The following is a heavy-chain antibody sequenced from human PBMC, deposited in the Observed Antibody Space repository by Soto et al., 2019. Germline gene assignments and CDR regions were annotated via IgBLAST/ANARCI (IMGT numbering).Heavy chain of an antibody. J-gene: IGHJ5*02. D-gene: IGHD2-2*01. CDR3: ARDSSTSSIWFDP. CDR1: GYSFTSHG. V-gene: IGHV1-18*04. CDR2: VSGYNGIT. Sequence: GASVKVSCKASGYSFTSHGFSCVRQSPGQGLEWMAWVSGYNGITDIAQRFEGRVTLTIEPTTNTAYMELTSLRSDDTAVYFCARDSSTSSIWFDPWGQGTRVTVSS.